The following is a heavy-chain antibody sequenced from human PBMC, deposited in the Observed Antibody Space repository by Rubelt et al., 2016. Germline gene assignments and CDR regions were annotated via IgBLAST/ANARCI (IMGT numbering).Heavy chain of an antibody. Sequence: QVQLQESGPGLVKPSETLSLTCTVSGGSISGYYWSWIRQPPGKGLEWIGEINHRGITNHNPSLKSRVTISEDTPKNQFSLRRISVTAADTALYYCARPLYGSSWGLWGQGTLVTVST. V-gene: IGHV4-34*10. CDR1: GGSISGYY. D-gene: IGHD6-6*01. J-gene: IGHJ4*02. CDR2: INHRGIT. CDR3: ARPLYGSSWGL.